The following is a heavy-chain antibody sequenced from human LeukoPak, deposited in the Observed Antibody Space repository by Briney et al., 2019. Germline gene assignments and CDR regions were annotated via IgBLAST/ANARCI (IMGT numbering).Heavy chain of an antibody. CDR3: TTITVVTTS. CDR2: ISGSGGST. D-gene: IGHD2-21*02. Sequence: GGSLRLSCAASGFTFSSYAMSWVRQAPGKGLEWVSAISGSGGSTYYADSVKGRFTISRDNSKNTLYLQMNSLKTEDTAVYYCTTITVVTTSWGQGTLVTVSS. CDR1: GFTFSSYA. J-gene: IGHJ4*02. V-gene: IGHV3-23*01.